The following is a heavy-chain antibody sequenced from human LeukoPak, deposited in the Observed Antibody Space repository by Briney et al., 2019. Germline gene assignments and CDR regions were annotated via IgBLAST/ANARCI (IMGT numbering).Heavy chain of an antibody. CDR1: GGSISSSSYY. CDR3: ARPQSTNYYALDV. Sequence: SETLSLTCTVSGGSISSSSYYWGWIRQPPGKGLEWIGSIYYTGSTSYNPSLESRVTISVARSKNQFSLKLTSVTVADTAVYYCARPQSTNYYALDVWGQGTTVTVYS. V-gene: IGHV4-39*01. D-gene: IGHD4-11*01. J-gene: IGHJ6*02. CDR2: IYYTGST.